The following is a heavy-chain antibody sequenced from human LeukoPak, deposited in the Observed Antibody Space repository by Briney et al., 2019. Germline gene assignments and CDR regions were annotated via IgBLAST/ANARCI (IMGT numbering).Heavy chain of an antibody. CDR2: INPNSGGT. V-gene: IGHV1-2*04. Sequence: GASVKVSCKASGYTFTSYYMHWVRQAPGQGLEWMGWINPNSGGTNYAQKFQGWVTMTRDTSISTAYMELSRLRSDDTAVYYCARGGYYYDSSGYGDYWGQGTLVTVSS. CDR3: ARGGYYYDSSGYGDY. CDR1: GYTFTSYY. J-gene: IGHJ4*02. D-gene: IGHD3-22*01.